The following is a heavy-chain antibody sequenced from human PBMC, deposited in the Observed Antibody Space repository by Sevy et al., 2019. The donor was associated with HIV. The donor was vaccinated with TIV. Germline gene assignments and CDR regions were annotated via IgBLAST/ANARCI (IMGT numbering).Heavy chain of an antibody. CDR1: GFTFSSYW. V-gene: IGHV3-7*03. D-gene: IGHD3-10*01. Sequence: GGSLRLSCAASGFTFSSYWMSWVRQAPVKGLEWVANIKQDGSEKYYVDSVKGRFTISRDNAKNSLYLQMNSLRAEDTAVYYCARDPGYYGSGSYPYYYYYMDVWGKGTTVTVSS. CDR2: IKQDGSEK. CDR3: ARDPGYYGSGSYPYYYYYMDV. J-gene: IGHJ6*03.